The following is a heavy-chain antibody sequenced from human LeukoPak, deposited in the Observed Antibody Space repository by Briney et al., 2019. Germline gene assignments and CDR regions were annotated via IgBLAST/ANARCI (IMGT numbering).Heavy chain of an antibody. V-gene: IGHV3-23*01. CDR1: GFTFSTYG. CDR3: ARDQLGAVLYFDY. Sequence: GGSLRLSCAASGFTFSTYGMSWVRQAPGKGLEWVSAITGSGGSTYYADSVKGRFTISRDNSKSTLYLQINSLRVEDTAVYYCARDQLGAVLYFDYWGQGTLVTVSS. CDR2: ITGSGGST. J-gene: IGHJ4*02. D-gene: IGHD1-1*01.